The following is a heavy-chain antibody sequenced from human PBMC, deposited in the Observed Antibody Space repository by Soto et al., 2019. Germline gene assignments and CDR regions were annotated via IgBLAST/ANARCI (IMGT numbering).Heavy chain of an antibody. J-gene: IGHJ4*02. CDR3: ARDLQHGSGSCLY. CDR2: ISVYSGNT. V-gene: IGHV1-18*01. CDR1: GYTFTRYG. Sequence: ASVKVSCKASGYTFTRYGITWVRQAPGQGLEWITWVRQAPGQGLERMGWISVYSGNTNYAQKFQGRVTMTRDTSTSTVYMELSSLRSEDTAVYYCARDLQHGSGSCLYWGQGTLVTVSS. D-gene: IGHD3-10*01.